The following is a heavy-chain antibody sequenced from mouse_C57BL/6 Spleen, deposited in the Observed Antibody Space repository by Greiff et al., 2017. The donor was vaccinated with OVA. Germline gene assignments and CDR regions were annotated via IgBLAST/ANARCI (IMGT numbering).Heavy chain of an antibody. CDR2: IYPSDSET. D-gene: IGHD1-1*01. CDR1: GYTFTSYW. CDR3: ARGDYYGSSDY. V-gene: IGHV1-61*01. Sequence: VKLQQPGAELVRPGSSVKLSCKASGYTFTSYWMDWVKQRPGQGLEWIGNIYPSDSETHYNQKFKDKATLTVDKSSSTAYMQLSSLTSEDSAVYYCARGDYYGSSDYWGQGTTLTVSS. J-gene: IGHJ2*01.